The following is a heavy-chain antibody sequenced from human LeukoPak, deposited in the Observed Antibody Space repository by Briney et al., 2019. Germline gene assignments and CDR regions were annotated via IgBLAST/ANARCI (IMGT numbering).Heavy chain of an antibody. D-gene: IGHD6-19*01. CDR2: INPNSGDT. Sequence: ASVKVSCKASGYTFTGYYMHWVRQAPGQGLEWMGWINPNSGDTNYAQKLQGRVTMTTDTSTSTAYMELRSLRSDDTAVYYCARVGSSGYLWGQGTLVTVSS. J-gene: IGHJ5*02. V-gene: IGHV1-2*02. CDR1: GYTFTGYY. CDR3: ARVGSSGYL.